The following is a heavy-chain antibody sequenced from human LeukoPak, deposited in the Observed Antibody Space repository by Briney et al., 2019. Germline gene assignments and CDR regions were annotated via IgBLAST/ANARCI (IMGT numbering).Heavy chain of an antibody. CDR3: RTGDYYDSSGYYDFDY. J-gene: IGHJ4*02. V-gene: IGHV3-48*04. D-gene: IGHD3-22*01. CDR1: GFTFSSYS. Sequence: GGSLRLSCAASGFTFSSYSMNWVRQAPGKGLEWVSCISSSSSTIYYADSVKGRFTISRDNAKNSLYLQMNSLRAEDTAVYYCRTGDYYDSSGYYDFDYWGQGTLVTVSS. CDR2: ISSSSSTI.